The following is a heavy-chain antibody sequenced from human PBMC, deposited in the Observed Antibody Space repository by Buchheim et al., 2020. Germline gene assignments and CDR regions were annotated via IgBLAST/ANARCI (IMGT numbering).Heavy chain of an antibody. CDR3: AREATLGYCSSTSCYIFPDYYYYYMDV. V-gene: IGHV4-31*03. D-gene: IGHD2-2*02. CDR2: IYYSGST. CDR1: GGSISSGGYY. J-gene: IGHJ6*03. Sequence: QVQLQESGPGLVKPSQTLSLTCTVSGGSISSGGYYWSWIRQHPGQGLEWIGYIYYSGSTYYNPSLKSRVTISVDTSKNQFSLKLSSVTAAYTAVYYCAREATLGYCSSTSCYIFPDYYYYYMDVWGKGTT.